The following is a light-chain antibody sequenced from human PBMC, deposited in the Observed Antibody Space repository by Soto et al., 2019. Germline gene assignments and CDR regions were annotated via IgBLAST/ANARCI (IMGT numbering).Light chain of an antibody. V-gene: IGKV1-5*01. CDR1: QSVSTW. J-gene: IGKJ1*01. Sequence: DIPMTQSPSTLSASVGDRVTITCRASQSVSTWLAWYQQKPGKAPKLLIYDASSLEGGVPSRFSASGFGLDFTLNITSMRPDDFATYHCQQYHAFPWTFGQGTKVEIK. CDR3: QQYHAFPWT. CDR2: DAS.